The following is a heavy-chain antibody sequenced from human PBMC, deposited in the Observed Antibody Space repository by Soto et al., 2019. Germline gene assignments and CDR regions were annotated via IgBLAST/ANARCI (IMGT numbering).Heavy chain of an antibody. D-gene: IGHD3-9*01. CDR3: ARGGWTSDYSPFFDY. CDR1: GFSLSTSGVG. V-gene: IGHV2-5*02. CDR2: IYWDDDK. Sequence: SGPTLVNPTQTLRLTCTFSGFSLSTSGVGVGWIRQPPGKALEWLAVIYWDDDKRYSPSLKSRLTITKDTSKNQVVLTLTNVDTVDTATYYCARGGWTSDYSPFFDYWGQGTLVTVSS. J-gene: IGHJ4*02.